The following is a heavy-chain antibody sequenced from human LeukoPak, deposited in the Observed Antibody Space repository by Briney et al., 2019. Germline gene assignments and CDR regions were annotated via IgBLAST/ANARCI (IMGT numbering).Heavy chain of an antibody. CDR2: INHSGST. D-gene: IGHD6-6*01. J-gene: IGHJ4*02. V-gene: IGHV4-34*01. Sequence: SETLSLTCAVYGGSFSGYYWSWIRQPPGKGLEWIGEINHSGSTNYNPSLKSRVTISVDTSKNQFSLKLSSVTAADTAVYYCARGRRDYSSSPGKRFDHWGQGTLVTVSS. CDR1: GGSFSGYY. CDR3: ARGRRDYSSSPGKRFDH.